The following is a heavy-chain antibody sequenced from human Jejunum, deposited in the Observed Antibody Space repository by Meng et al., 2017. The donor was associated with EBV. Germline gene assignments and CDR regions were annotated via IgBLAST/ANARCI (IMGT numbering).Heavy chain of an antibody. V-gene: IGHV1-2*06. CDR3: TRTLGRYGDPKLFDY. D-gene: IGHD4-17*01. CDR1: GYTFSDYY. CDR2: TNLNSDGT. J-gene: IGHJ4*01. Sequence: QVQLVQSGAEVKKPXXSVKVXCMSSGYTFSDYYIHWVRQAPGQGLEWVGRTNLNSDGTDYAQKFQGRVTMSRDTSINTAYMELSSLTSDDTAFYYCTRTLGRYGDPKLFDYWDHGTRVTVSS.